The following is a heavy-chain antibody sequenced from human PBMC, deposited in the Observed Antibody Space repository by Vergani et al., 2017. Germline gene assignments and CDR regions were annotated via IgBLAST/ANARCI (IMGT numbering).Heavy chain of an antibody. J-gene: IGHJ3*02. Sequence: QVRLVQSGAEVKKPGSSVKVSCKASGGTFSSLAINWVRQAPGQGLEWMGRIIPIFHTTNSAQRFQGRVTITADYSASTAYMELSSLRSEDTAVYYCAKDYGGYSGAFDIWGQGTMVTVSP. CDR2: IIPIFHTT. CDR3: AKDYGGYSGAFDI. V-gene: IGHV1-69*13. CDR1: GGTFSSLA. D-gene: IGHD4-23*01.